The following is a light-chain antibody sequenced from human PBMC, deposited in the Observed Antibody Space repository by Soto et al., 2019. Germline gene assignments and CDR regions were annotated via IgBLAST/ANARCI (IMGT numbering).Light chain of an antibody. J-gene: IGLJ2*01. Sequence: QSALTQPPSASGSPGQSVTISCTGTNIDVGDYNYVSWYQQHPGKAPKLMIYEVSKRPSGVPDRFSGSKSGNTASLTVSGLQAEDEADYYCSSYAGSNNLVFGGGTKVTVL. CDR1: NIDVGDYNY. CDR3: SSYAGSNNLV. V-gene: IGLV2-8*01. CDR2: EVS.